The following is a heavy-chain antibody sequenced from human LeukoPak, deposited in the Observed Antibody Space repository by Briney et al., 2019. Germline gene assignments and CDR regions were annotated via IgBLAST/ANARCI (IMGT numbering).Heavy chain of an antibody. Sequence: GGSLRLSCAASGFTFSSYWMNWVRQAPGKGLEWVSYISSSSSTIYYADSVKGRFTISRDNAKNSLYLQMNSLRDEDTAVYYCARGVLLSYYDFWSGYYTYWGQGTLVTVSS. D-gene: IGHD3-3*01. CDR3: ARGVLLSYYDFWSGYYTY. J-gene: IGHJ4*02. V-gene: IGHV3-48*02. CDR1: GFTFSSYW. CDR2: ISSSSSTI.